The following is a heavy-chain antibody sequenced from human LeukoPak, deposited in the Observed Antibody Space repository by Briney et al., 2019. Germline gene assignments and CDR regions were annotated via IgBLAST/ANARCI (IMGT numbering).Heavy chain of an antibody. CDR1: GFTFSSYA. J-gene: IGHJ6*02. CDR3: AKSGETSYYYYYGMDV. V-gene: IGHV3-23*01. CDR2: ISGSGGST. D-gene: IGHD1-26*01. Sequence: GGSLRLSCAASGFTFSSYAMSWVRQAPGKGLEWVSAISGSGGSTYYADSVKGRFTISRDNSKNTLYLQMNSLRAEDTAVYYCAKSGETSYYYYYGMDVWGQGTTVTVSS.